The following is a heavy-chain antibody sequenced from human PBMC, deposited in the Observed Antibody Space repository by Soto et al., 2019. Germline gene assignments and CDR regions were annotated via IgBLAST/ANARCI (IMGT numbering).Heavy chain of an antibody. Sequence: QVRLVESGGGVVQPGRSLRLSCAASRVTFSDYGVHWVRQAPGKGLDWVAVISYDGNKKNYADSVKGRFTISRDNSKNTVYLQMSSLRVEDTAVYYCAKDQVAYCSGGGCYGMDVWGQGTTVTVSS. CDR1: RVTFSDYG. V-gene: IGHV3-30*18. D-gene: IGHD2-15*01. J-gene: IGHJ6*02. CDR3: AKDQVAYCSGGGCYGMDV. CDR2: ISYDGNKK.